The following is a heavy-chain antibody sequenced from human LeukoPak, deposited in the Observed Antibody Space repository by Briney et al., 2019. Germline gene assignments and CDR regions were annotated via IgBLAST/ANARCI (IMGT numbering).Heavy chain of an antibody. D-gene: IGHD2-2*01. V-gene: IGHV3-23*01. J-gene: IGHJ4*02. CDR3: AKDISSTTNCYLGCQAAFDY. CDR2: ISGSGGTT. Sequence: ETLSLTCAVYGGSFSGYYWSWLRQAPGKGLEWVSPISGSGGTTYYADSVKGRFTISRDNSKNTLYLQMNSLRAEDTAVYYCAKDISSTTNCYLGCQAAFDYWGQGTLVTVSS. CDR1: GGSFSGYY.